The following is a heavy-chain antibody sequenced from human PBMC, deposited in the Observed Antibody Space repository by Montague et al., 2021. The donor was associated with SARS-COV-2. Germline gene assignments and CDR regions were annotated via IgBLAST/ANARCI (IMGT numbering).Heavy chain of an antibody. CDR1: NVSFSSFY. CDR2: ISHGGST. V-gene: IGHV4-34*01. CDR3: ACGDENGSGYMDV. J-gene: IGHJ6*03. Sequence: SETLSLTCAVSNVSFSSFYWNWFRQPPGEGLVWFVGISHGGSTSYNSSLQSRVTISVDTSKNQFSLNLRSVTAADTAVYYCACGDENGSGYMDVWGKGTTVTVSS. D-gene: IGHD1-26*01.